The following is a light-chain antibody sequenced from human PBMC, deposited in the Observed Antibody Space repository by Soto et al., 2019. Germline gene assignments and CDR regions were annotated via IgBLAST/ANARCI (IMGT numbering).Light chain of an antibody. CDR1: SSDVGGYTY. V-gene: IGLV2-14*01. J-gene: IGLJ1*01. CDR3: SSYTSSSTPYV. CDR2: EVS. Sequence: QFVLTQPASVSGSPGQSITISCTGTSSDVGGYTYVSWYQQHPGKAPEVMIYEVSNRPSGVSNRFSGSKSGNTASLTISGLQAEDEADYYCSSYTSSSTPYVFGTGTKVTVL.